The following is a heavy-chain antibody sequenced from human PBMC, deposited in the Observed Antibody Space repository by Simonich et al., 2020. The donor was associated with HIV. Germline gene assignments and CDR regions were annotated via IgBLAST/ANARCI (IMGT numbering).Heavy chain of an antibody. V-gene: IGHV5-10-1*01. CDR1: GYSFSSDW. J-gene: IGHJ4*02. CDR2: IDPSDSFT. CDR3: ARLAYSGSYSFFDY. D-gene: IGHD1-26*01. Sequence: EVQLVQSGAEVKKPGESLRISCKASGYSFSSDWISWVRQMPGKGLEWMGRIDPSDSFTNSSPSFQGNVIIAVDKAISTAYLQWSSLKASDTAMYYCARLAYSGSYSFFDYWGQGTLVTVSS.